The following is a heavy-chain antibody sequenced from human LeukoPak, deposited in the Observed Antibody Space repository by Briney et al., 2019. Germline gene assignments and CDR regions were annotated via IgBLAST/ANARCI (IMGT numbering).Heavy chain of an antibody. CDR2: IYYSGST. CDR1: GGSISSYY. J-gene: IGHJ4*02. D-gene: IGHD4-23*01. V-gene: IGHV4-59*01. Sequence: NPSETLSLTCTVSGGSISSYYWSWIRQPPGKGLEWIGYIYYSGSTNYNPSLKSRVTISVDTSKNQFSLKLSSVTAADTAVYYCARGGMTTVVTVDFDYWGQGTLVTVSS. CDR3: ARGGMTTVVTVDFDY.